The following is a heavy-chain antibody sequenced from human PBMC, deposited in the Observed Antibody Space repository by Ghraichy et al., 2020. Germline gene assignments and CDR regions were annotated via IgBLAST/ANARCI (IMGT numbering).Heavy chain of an antibody. D-gene: IGHD2-21*02. CDR3: ARVPCGGDCWAYYFYGMDV. V-gene: IGHV3-74*01. CDR2: ISSDGTST. CDR1: GFTFSSYW. Sequence: GGPRLSCAASGFTFSSYWMHWVRQAPGKGLVWVSRISSDGTSTSYADSVKGRFSIYRDNAMITVYLQMKSLRVADTAVYYCARVPCGGDCWAYYFYGMDVWGQGTTVTVSS. J-gene: IGHJ6*02.